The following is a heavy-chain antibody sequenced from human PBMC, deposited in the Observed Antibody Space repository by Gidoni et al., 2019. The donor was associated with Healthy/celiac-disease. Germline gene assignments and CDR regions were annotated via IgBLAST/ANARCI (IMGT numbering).Heavy chain of an antibody. J-gene: IGHJ6*02. V-gene: IGHV3-11*06. D-gene: IGHD3-22*01. CDR1: GFTFSDDY. CDR3: ARDRGYYDPYGMDV. CDR2: ISSSSSYT. Sequence: QVQLVESGGGLVKPGGSLRLSCAASGFTFSDDYMSWIRQAPGKGLEWVSYISSSSSYTNYADSVKGRFTISRDNAKNSLYLQMNSLRAEDTAVYYCARDRGYYDPYGMDVWGQGTTVTVSS.